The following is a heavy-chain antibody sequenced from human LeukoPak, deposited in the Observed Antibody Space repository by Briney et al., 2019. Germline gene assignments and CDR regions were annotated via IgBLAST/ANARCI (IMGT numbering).Heavy chain of an antibody. V-gene: IGHV4-4*07. CDR1: GGSISSCY. CDR3: ARVQTSGSYFGAFDI. D-gene: IGHD1-26*01. CDR2: IYTSGST. J-gene: IGHJ3*02. Sequence: SETLSLTCTVSGGSISSCYWSWIRQPAGKGLEWIGRIYTSGSTNYNPSLKSRVTMSVDTSKNQFSLKLSSVTAADTAVYYCARVQTSGSYFGAFDIWGQGTMVTVSS.